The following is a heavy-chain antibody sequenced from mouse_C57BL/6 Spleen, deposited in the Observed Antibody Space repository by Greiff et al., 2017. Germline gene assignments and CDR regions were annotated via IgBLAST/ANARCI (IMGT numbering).Heavy chain of an antibody. D-gene: IGHD3-3*01. V-gene: IGHV1-54*01. CDR2: INPGSGGT. CDR3: ARGGGRGFAY. J-gene: IGHJ3*01. Sequence: VQLQQSGAELVRPGTSVKVSCKASGYAFTNYLIEWVKQRPGQGLEWIGVINPGSGGTNYNEKFKGKATLTADKSSSTAYMQLSSLTSEDSAVYFCARGGGRGFAYWGQGTLVTVSA. CDR1: GYAFTNYL.